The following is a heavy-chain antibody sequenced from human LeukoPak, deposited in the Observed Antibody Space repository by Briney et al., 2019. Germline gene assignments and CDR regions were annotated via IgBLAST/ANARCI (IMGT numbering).Heavy chain of an antibody. J-gene: IGHJ4*02. V-gene: IGHV2-5*02. CDR2: SSWDDDK. CDR3: ARIHEDKTSVGS. CDR1: WFSLTTSGGG. Sequence: SGPSLVKPTQTLTLTCTFSWFSLTTSGGGVGWIRQPPGKALEWLALSSWDDDKRYSTSLKSRLSITKDTSKNQVVLTMTNMDPVDTATYYCARIHEDKTSVGSWGQGALVTVSS.